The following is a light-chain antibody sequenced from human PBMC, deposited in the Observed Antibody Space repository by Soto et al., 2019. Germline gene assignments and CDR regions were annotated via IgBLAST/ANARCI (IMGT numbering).Light chain of an antibody. CDR2: DAS. CDR3: KQYDGY. V-gene: IGKV1-5*01. J-gene: IGKJ3*01. CDR1: QNINRW. Sequence: DIQMTQSPSTLAASVGDRVTITCRASQNINRWLAWYQQKPGQAPKVLIYDASSLESGVPSRFSGSGSGTEFTLTITSLQPDDFATYYCKQYDGYFGPGTKVDFK.